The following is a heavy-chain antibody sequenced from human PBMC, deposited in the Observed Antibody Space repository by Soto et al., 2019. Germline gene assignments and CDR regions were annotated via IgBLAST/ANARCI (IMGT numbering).Heavy chain of an antibody. D-gene: IGHD3-10*01. CDR1: GGSISSFD. V-gene: IGHV4-59*01. J-gene: IGHJ1*01. Sequence: SETLSLTCTVSGGSISSFDLSWIRQSPGKGLEWIGSIYDTGRTNYNPSLESRVTISVDRSKNQFSLKLTSVTAADRAVYYCARDRGRKFHLWAQGTLVTVSS. CDR3: ARDRGRKFHL. CDR2: IYDTGRT.